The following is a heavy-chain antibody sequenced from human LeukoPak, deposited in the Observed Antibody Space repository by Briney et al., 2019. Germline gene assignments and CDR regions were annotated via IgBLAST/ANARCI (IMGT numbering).Heavy chain of an antibody. D-gene: IGHD3-10*01. CDR3: AKQKMSGAYLPDQ. CDR1: GFTLSNYN. J-gene: IGHJ4*02. Sequence: GGSLRLSCVVSGFTLSNYNMHWVRQIPGKGLEWLAFSLFDGSSTKYADSVKGRFTISRDNSKNTLYLQMNTLRIDDTGVYYCAKQKMSGAYLPDQWGQGIQVTVSS. V-gene: IGHV3-30*02. CDR2: SLFDGSST.